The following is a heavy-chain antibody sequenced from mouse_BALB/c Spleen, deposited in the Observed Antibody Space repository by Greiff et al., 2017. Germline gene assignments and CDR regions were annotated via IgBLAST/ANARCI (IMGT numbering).Heavy chain of an antibody. V-gene: IGHV5-12-1*01. D-gene: IGHD2-4*01. Sequence: EVQLVESGGGLVKPGGSLKLSCAASGFAFSSYDMSWVRQTPEKRLEWVAYISSGGGSTYYPDTVKGRFTISRDNAKNTLYLQMSSLKSEDTAMYYCARQRDYPYYYAMDYWGQGTSVTVSS. CDR1: GFAFSSYD. CDR3: ARQRDYPYYYAMDY. CDR2: ISSGGGST. J-gene: IGHJ4*01.